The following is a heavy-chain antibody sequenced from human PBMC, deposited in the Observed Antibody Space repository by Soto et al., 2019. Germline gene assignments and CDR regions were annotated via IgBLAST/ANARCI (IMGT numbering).Heavy chain of an antibody. CDR3: AHLRWEPVVVPAAMPPPFDY. CDR2: IYWDADK. J-gene: IGHJ4*02. Sequence: QITLKESGPTLVKPTQTLTLTCTFSGFSLSTSGVGVGWIRQSPGKALEWLALIYWDADKRYSPSLKGRLTITEDPSKTQVVLTMTNMDPVDPATYYCAHLRWEPVVVPAAMPPPFDYWGQGTLVTVSS. D-gene: IGHD2-2*01. CDR1: GFSLSTSGVG. V-gene: IGHV2-5*02.